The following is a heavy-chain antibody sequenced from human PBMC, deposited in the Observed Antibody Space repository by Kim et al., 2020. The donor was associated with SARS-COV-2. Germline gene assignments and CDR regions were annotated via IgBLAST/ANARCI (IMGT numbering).Heavy chain of an antibody. CDR3: ARDRNWNYHRYYYYGMDV. J-gene: IGHJ6*02. Sequence: ASVKVSCKASGYIFTTYGISWVRQAPGQGLEWMGWISAYNGNTNYAQKVQGRVTMTTDTSTSTAYMELRSLRSDDTAVFYCARDRNWNYHRYYYYGMDVWGQGTTVTVSS. CDR2: ISAYNGNT. CDR1: GYIFTTYG. V-gene: IGHV1-18*01. D-gene: IGHD1-7*01.